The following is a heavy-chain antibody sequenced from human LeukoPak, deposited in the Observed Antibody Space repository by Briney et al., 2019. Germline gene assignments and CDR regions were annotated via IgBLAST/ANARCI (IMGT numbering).Heavy chain of an antibody. CDR2: ISSSGSYI. J-gene: IGHJ4*02. Sequence: GASVKVSCKASGFTFSSYGMHWVRQAPGKGLEWVSSISSSGSYIYYADSLKGRFTISRDNAKNSLYLQMNSLRAEDTAVYYCAREDASSWDYWGQGILVTVSS. D-gene: IGHD6-13*01. V-gene: IGHV3-21*01. CDR3: AREDASSWDY. CDR1: GFTFSSYG.